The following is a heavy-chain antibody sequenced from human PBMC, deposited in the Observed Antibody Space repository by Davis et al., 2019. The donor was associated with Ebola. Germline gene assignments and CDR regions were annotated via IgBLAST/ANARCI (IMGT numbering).Heavy chain of an antibody. D-gene: IGHD6-13*01. J-gene: IGHJ6*02. Sequence: MPSETLSLTCAVYGGSFSGYYWSWIRQPPGKGLEWIGEINHSGSTNYNPYLKSRVTISVDTSKNQFSLKLSSVTAADTAVYYCARTSIAAAGTLEYGVLTLYYYGMDVWGQGTTVTVSS. CDR1: GGSFSGYY. CDR3: ARTSIAAAGTLEYGVLTLYYYGMDV. V-gene: IGHV4-34*01. CDR2: INHSGST.